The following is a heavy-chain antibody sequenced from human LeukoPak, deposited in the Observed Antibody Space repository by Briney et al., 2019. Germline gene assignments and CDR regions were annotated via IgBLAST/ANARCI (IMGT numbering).Heavy chain of an antibody. J-gene: IGHJ1*01. CDR3: ARVQGRGGAMALLQH. CDR1: GFTFSSYG. Sequence: PGRSLRLSCAASGFTFSSYGMHWVRQAPGKGLEWVAVISYDGSNKYYADSVKGRFTISRDNSKNTLYLQMDSLRPEDAAIYYCARVQGRGGAMALLQHWGQGTLVTVSS. D-gene: IGHD3-16*01. CDR2: ISYDGSNK. V-gene: IGHV3-30*03.